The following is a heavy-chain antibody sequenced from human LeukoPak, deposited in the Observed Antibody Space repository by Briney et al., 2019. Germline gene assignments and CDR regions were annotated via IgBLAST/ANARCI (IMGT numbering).Heavy chain of an antibody. Sequence: GGSLRLSCTASGFIISNYGMSWFRQAPGKGLEWVSGVTGSGDSTDYAESVKGRFTISRDISRNTVYLQMNSLRVEDTATYYCAKRRSFNSVFDFWGQGTLVTVSS. J-gene: IGHJ4*02. CDR1: GFIISNYG. V-gene: IGHV3-23*01. D-gene: IGHD2-15*01. CDR2: VTGSGDST. CDR3: AKRRSFNSVFDF.